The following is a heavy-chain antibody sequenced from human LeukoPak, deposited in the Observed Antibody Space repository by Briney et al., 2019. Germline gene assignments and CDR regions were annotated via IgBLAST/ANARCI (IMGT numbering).Heavy chain of an antibody. J-gene: IGHJ4*02. D-gene: IGHD5-12*01. Sequence: PPGGSLRLSCAASGFTFSTYTVASIRQAPGGGSGWPPCISGDGGGGCTYYANAVKGRFAIYRDNSQNTLYLQMDSVRAEDKAVEYCEKDFGRNSGGSGYWGRGTLVTVS. V-gene: IGHV3-23*01. CDR2: ISGDGGGGCT. CDR3: EKDFGRNSGGSGY. CDR1: GFTFSTYT.